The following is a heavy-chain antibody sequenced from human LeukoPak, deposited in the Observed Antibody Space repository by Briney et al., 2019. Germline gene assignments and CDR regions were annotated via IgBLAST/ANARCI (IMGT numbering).Heavy chain of an antibody. V-gene: IGHV3-23*01. CDR3: AKDGSFSNRPTFFNY. CDR1: GFTFSNYA. CDR2: ITGSGGAT. Sequence: GGSLRLSCAASGFTFSNYAMNWVRQAPGKGPEWVSAITGSGGATYYADSVKGRFTISRDNSKNTLYLQVNSLRAEDTAVYYCAKDGSFSNRPTFFNYWGQGTLVTVSS. J-gene: IGHJ4*02. D-gene: IGHD3-10*01.